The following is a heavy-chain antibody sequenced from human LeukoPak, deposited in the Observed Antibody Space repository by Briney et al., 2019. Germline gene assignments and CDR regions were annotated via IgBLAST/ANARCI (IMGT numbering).Heavy chain of an antibody. CDR2: IYHSGST. CDR1: GGSISSSNW. Sequence: SETLSLTCAVSGGSISSSNWWSWVRQPPGKGLEWIGEIYHSGSTNYNPSLKCRVTISVDKSKNQFSLKLSSVTAADTAVYYCARAGVAMGSYYMDVWGKGTTVTVSS. D-gene: IGHD5-24*01. V-gene: IGHV4-4*02. J-gene: IGHJ6*03. CDR3: ARAGVAMGSYYMDV.